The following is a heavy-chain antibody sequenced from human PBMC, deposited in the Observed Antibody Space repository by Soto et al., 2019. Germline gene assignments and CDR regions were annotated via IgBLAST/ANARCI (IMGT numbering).Heavy chain of an antibody. D-gene: IGHD3-22*01. CDR3: STRADSSGCLY. J-gene: IGHJ4*02. V-gene: IGHV3-23*01. CDR1: GFTFGTYA. CDR2: ISGDSTVT. Sequence: GGFLRLSCVASGFTFGTYAMSWVRQAPGKGLEWVSLISGDSTVTYYEDSVKGRFTISRDNSKNTVFLQMNSLRAEDAAVYYCSTRADSSGCLYWGRGTLVTVSS.